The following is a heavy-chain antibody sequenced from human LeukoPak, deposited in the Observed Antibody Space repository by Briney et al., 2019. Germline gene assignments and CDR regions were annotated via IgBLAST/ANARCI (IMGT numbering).Heavy chain of an antibody. Sequence: ASVKVSCKASSYTFTSYGISWVRQAPGQGLEWMGWISAYNGNTNYAQKLQGRVTMTTDTSTSTAYMELRSLRPDDTAVYYCARDPSTTVTKYYFDYWGQGTLVTVSS. CDR2: ISAYNGNT. CDR3: ARDPSTTVTKYYFDY. V-gene: IGHV1-18*01. CDR1: SYTFTSYG. J-gene: IGHJ4*02. D-gene: IGHD4-17*01.